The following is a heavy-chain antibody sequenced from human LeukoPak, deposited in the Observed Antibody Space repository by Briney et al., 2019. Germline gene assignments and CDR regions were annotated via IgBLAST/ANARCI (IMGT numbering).Heavy chain of an antibody. D-gene: IGHD3-9*01. CDR2: ISGSGGST. Sequence: GGSLRLSCAASGFTFSSYAMSWVRQAPGKGLEWVSAISGSGGSTYYADSVKGRFTISRDNSKNTLYLQMNSLRAEDTAVYYCAKDLSIRYDILTGDRTCFDYWGQGTLVTVSS. V-gene: IGHV3-23*01. CDR3: AKDLSIRYDILTGDRTCFDY. J-gene: IGHJ4*02. CDR1: GFTFSSYA.